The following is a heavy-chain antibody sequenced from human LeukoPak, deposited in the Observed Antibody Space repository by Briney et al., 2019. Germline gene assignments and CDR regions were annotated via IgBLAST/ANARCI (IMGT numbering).Heavy chain of an antibody. V-gene: IGHV3-30*04. CDR1: GFTFSSYA. D-gene: IGHD1-26*01. CDR2: ISYDGSNK. J-gene: IGHJ4*02. CDR3: ARDHRGGVGSSRWFDY. Sequence: GRSLRLSCAASGFTFSSYAMHWVRQAPGKGLEWVAVISYDGSNKYYADNVKGRFTISRDNSRNTLYLQMNSLRAEDTAVYYCARDHRGGVGSSRWFDYWGQGTLVTVSS.